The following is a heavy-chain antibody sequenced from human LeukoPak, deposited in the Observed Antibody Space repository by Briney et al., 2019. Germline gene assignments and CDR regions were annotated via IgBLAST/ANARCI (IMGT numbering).Heavy chain of an antibody. Sequence: GSSVKVSCKASGGTFSSYGITWVRQAPGQGLEWMGWISAYNGNTNYAQKFQGRVTMTTDTSTNTAYMELRSLISDDTAVYYCARRRDFMGGDYWGQGTLVTVSS. D-gene: IGHD3-3*01. V-gene: IGHV1-18*01. CDR2: ISAYNGNT. CDR1: GGTFSSYG. J-gene: IGHJ4*02. CDR3: ARRRDFMGGDY.